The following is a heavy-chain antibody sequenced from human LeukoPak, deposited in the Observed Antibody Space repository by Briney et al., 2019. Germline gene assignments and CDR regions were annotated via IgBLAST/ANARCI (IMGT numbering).Heavy chain of an antibody. CDR3: AKDLISRFPLAAAGSPFDY. V-gene: IGHV3-23*01. CDR2: ISGSGDST. D-gene: IGHD6-13*01. CDR1: GLTFSGSA. J-gene: IGHJ4*02. Sequence: PGGSLRLPCAASGLTFSGSAMSWVRQAPGKGLEWVSLISGSGDSTYYADSVKGRFTISRDNSKNTLYLQMNSLRAEDTAVYYCAKDLISRFPLAAAGSPFDYWGQGTLVTVSS.